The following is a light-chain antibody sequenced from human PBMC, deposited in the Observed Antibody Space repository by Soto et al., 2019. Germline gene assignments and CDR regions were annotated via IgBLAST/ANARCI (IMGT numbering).Light chain of an antibody. Sequence: QLVLTQPASVSGSPGQSITISCTGTSSDVGGYNYVSWYQQHPGKAPKLMIYDVTNRPSGVSNRFSGSKSGNTASLTISGRQAEDEADDYCSSYTSSSTLVVFGGGTKLTVL. V-gene: IGLV2-14*01. CDR1: SSDVGGYNY. CDR3: SSYTSSSTLVV. J-gene: IGLJ2*01. CDR2: DVT.